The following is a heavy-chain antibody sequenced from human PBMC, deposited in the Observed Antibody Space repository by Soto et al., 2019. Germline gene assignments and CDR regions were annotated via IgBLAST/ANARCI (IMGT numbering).Heavy chain of an antibody. CDR2: IIPILGIA. D-gene: IGHD1-26*01. CDR1: GGTFSSYA. V-gene: IGHV1-69*10. Sequence: ASVNVSCKASGGTFSSYAISWVRQAPGQGLEWMGGIIPILGIANYAQKFQGRVTITADKSTSTAYMELSSLRSEDTAVYYCARAPRSSGRYYFDYWGQGTLVTVSS. J-gene: IGHJ4*02. CDR3: ARAPRSSGRYYFDY.